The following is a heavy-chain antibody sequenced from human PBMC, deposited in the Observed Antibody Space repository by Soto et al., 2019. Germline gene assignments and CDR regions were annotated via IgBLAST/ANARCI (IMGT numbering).Heavy chain of an antibody. Sequence: SETLSLTCTVSGGSITGGSISSYYWGWMRQPPGKGLEWIASFFIGGSTNYKPSLKSRVTISVDKSKNQFSLKLTSVTAADTAVYFCARNLVALAGVYYFDNWGQGALVTVSS. CDR3: ARNLVALAGVYYFDN. J-gene: IGHJ4*02. CDR1: GGSITGGSISSYY. CDR2: FFIGGST. D-gene: IGHD6-19*01. V-gene: IGHV4-39*07.